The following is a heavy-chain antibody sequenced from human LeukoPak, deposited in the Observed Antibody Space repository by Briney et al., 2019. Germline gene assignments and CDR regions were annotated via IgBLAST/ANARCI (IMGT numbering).Heavy chain of an antibody. D-gene: IGHD6-6*01. CDR2: IHYSGST. Sequence: PSQTLSLTCTVSGGSISSGGYYWSWIRQHPGKGLEWIGYIHYSGSTYYNPSLKSRVTISVDTSKNQFSLKLSSVTAADTAVYYCARGSIAAQNDYWGQGTLVTVSS. J-gene: IGHJ4*02. CDR1: GGSISSGGYY. CDR3: ARGSIAAQNDY. V-gene: IGHV4-31*03.